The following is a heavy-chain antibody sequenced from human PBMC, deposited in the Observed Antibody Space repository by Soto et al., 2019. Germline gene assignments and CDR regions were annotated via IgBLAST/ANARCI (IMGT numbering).Heavy chain of an antibody. V-gene: IGHV3-30-3*01. CDR2: VSNDGSTK. J-gene: IGHJ4*02. CDR3: ARVTTRYSTSAASFDY. D-gene: IGHD6-6*01. CDR1: GFTFSNYA. Sequence: QVQLVESGGGVVQPGRSLRLSCAASGFTFSNYAMPWVRQAPGKGLEWVALVSNDGSTKYYADSVKGRFTISRDNSEKTLYLQMSSLRVEDTCGYRCARVTTRYSTSAASFDYWGQVTLVTVS.